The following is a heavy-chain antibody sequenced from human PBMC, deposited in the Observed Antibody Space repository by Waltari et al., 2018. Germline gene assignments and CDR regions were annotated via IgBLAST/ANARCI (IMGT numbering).Heavy chain of an antibody. V-gene: IGHV4-59*08. CDR1: GDFPSDDH. CDR2: LRNSGGT. CDR3: ARLPTKYYDSLGWGFFDQ. Sequence: HVQLQDSVPGLVKPSVTLSLTCTVSGDFPSDDHWTWIRQAPGKGLEWIAYLRNSGGTKCTPSLQSRVTVSAVTSKKQFSLRLTSVTAADTAIYYCARLPTKYYDSLGWGFFDQWGQGILVTVSP. D-gene: IGHD3-22*01. J-gene: IGHJ4*02.